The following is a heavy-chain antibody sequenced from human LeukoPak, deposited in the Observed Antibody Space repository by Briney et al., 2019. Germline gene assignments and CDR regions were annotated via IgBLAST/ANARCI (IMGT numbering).Heavy chain of an antibody. CDR3: ARDRGDGYNYNWYFDL. J-gene: IGHJ2*01. V-gene: IGHV4-61*02. D-gene: IGHD5-24*01. CDR1: GVSISSGSYS. CDR2: IYTSGTT. Sequence: SETLSLTCTVSGVSISSGSYSWSWIRQPAGKGLEWIGRIYTSGTTNYNPSLKSRVTISLDTSKNQFSLKLSSVTAADTAVYYCARDRGDGYNYNWYFDLWGRGTLVTVSS.